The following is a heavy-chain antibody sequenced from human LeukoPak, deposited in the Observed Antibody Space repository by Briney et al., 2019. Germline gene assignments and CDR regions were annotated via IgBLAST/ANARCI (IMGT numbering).Heavy chain of an antibody. CDR2: IYYSGSI. V-gene: IGHV4-39*07. Sequence: SETLSLTCTVSGGSISSSSYYWGWIRQPPGKGLEWIGSIYYSGSIYYNPSLKSRVTISVDTSKNQFSLKLSSVTAADTAVYYCAREYSSSWSRSGQSNWGQGTLVTVSS. CDR1: GGSISSSSYY. D-gene: IGHD6-13*01. CDR3: AREYSSSWSRSGQSN. J-gene: IGHJ4*02.